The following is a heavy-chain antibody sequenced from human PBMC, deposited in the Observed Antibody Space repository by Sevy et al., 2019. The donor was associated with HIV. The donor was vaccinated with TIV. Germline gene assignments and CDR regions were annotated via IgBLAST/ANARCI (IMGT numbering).Heavy chain of an antibody. D-gene: IGHD3-22*01. CDR2: ISGTGGSGDKT. V-gene: IGHV3-23*01. Sequence: GGSLRLSCAASRFTVSKYAMNWVRQAPGMGLEWVSGISGTGGSGDKTNYADSVKGRFTISRDDSKNSLYLQLNSLRAEDTAIYYCARKYDSSGYFDYWGQGTLVTVSS. CDR3: ARKYDSSGYFDY. J-gene: IGHJ4*02. CDR1: RFTVSKYA.